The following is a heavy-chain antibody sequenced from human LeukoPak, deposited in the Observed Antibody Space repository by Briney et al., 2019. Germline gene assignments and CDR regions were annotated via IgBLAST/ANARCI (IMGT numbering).Heavy chain of an antibody. CDR2: IDDSGVIR. J-gene: IGHJ6*02. Sequence: GGSLRLSCAASGFTFKTHAMSWVRQAPGKGLEWVSRIDDSGVIRPYADSVKGRFTISRDNSKMTLTLQMISLRAEDTAVYYCAKRLKRNYYYHYAMDVWGQGTTVTVSS. D-gene: IGHD3-22*01. CDR1: GFTFKTHA. V-gene: IGHV3-23*01. CDR3: AKRLKRNYYYHYAMDV.